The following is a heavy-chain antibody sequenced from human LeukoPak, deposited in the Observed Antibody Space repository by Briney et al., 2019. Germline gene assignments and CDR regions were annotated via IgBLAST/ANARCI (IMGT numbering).Heavy chain of an antibody. V-gene: IGHV3-7*01. Sequence: GGSLRLSCAASGFTFSTYWMSWVRQAPGKGLEWVVNIKQDGSEKYYVDPVKGRFTIFRDNAKNSLYLQMNSLRVEDTAVYYCARRGLPDVWGKGTTVTVSS. CDR1: GFTFSTYW. J-gene: IGHJ6*03. CDR3: ARRGLPDV. D-gene: IGHD2-15*01. CDR2: IKQDGSEK.